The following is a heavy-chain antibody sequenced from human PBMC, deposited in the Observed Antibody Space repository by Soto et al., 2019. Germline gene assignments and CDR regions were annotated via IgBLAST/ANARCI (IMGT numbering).Heavy chain of an antibody. CDR3: ARAWDRLDTAMVASEAFDP. CDR2: INPNSGGT. CDR1: GYTSTGYY. V-gene: IGHV1-2*04. D-gene: IGHD5-18*01. Sequence: ASVKVSCKASGYTSTGYYMHWVRQAPGQGLEWMGWINPNSGGTNYAQKFQGWVTMTRDTSISTAYMELSRLRSDDTAVYYCARAWDRLDTAMVASEAFDPWGEGTLVTVSS. J-gene: IGHJ5*02.